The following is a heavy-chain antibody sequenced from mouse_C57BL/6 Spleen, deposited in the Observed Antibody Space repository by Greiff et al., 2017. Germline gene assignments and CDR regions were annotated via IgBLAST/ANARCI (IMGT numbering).Heavy chain of an antibody. CDR2: INYDGSST. V-gene: IGHV5-16*01. CDR3: ARGDYYGSSYYFDY. Sequence: EVKVVESEGGLVQPGSSMKLSCTASGFTFSDYYMAWVRQVPEKGLEWVANINYDGSSTYYLDSLKSRFIISRDNAKNILYLQMISLKSEDTATYYCARGDYYGSSYYFDYWGQGTTLTVSS. J-gene: IGHJ2*01. D-gene: IGHD1-1*01. CDR1: GFTFSDYY.